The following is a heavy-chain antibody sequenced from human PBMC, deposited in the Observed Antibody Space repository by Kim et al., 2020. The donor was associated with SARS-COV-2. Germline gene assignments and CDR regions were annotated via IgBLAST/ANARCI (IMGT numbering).Heavy chain of an antibody. V-gene: IGHV4-59*08. D-gene: IGHD2-21*01. CDR2: IYYSGST. CDR1: GGSISSYY. J-gene: IGHJ6*03. Sequence: SETLSLTCTVSGGSISSYYWSWIRQPPGKGLEWIGYIYYSGSTNYNPSLKSRVTISVDTSKNQFSLKLSSVTAADTAVYYCARHYVTGGWKVAYCGGDCYQEGGRDYYYYYMDVWGKGTTVTVSS. CDR3: ARHYVTGGWKVAYCGGDCYQEGGRDYYYYYMDV.